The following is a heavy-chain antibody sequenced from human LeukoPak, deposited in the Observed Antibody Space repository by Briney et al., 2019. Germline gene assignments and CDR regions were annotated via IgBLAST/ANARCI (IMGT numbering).Heavy chain of an antibody. CDR3: ARPGRGRYSGYDWFPYYFDY. J-gene: IGHJ4*02. CDR1: GGTFSSYA. CDR2: IIPIFGTA. V-gene: IGHV1-69*01. D-gene: IGHD5-12*01. Sequence: SVKVSCKASGGTFSSYAISWVRQASGQGLEWMGGIIPIFGTANYAQKFQGRVTITADESTSTAYMELSSLRSEDTAVYYCARPGRGRYSGYDWFPYYFDYWGQGTLVTVSS.